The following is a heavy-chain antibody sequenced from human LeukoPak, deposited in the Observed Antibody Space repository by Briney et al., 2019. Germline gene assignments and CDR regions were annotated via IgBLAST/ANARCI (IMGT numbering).Heavy chain of an antibody. Sequence: PGGSLRLSCAASGFTLSSYAMSWVRQAPGKGLEWVSAISGSGGSTYYADSVEGRFTISRDNSKNTLYLQMNSLRAEDTAVYYCAKDPNSSGWSYYFDYWGQGTLVTVSS. J-gene: IGHJ4*02. V-gene: IGHV3-23*01. D-gene: IGHD6-19*01. CDR2: ISGSGGST. CDR1: GFTLSSYA. CDR3: AKDPNSSGWSYYFDY.